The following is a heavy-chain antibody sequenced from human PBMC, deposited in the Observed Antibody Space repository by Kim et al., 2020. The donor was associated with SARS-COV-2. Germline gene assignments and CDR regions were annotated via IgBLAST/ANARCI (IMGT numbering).Heavy chain of an antibody. CDR2: ISSSCSYI. CDR3: ARDSSSWYVAPWDYYYGMDV. V-gene: IGHV3-21*01. J-gene: IGHJ6*02. D-gene: IGHD6-13*01. CDR1: GFTFSSYS. Sequence: GGSLRLSCAASGFTFSSYSMNWVRQAPGKGLEWVSSISSSCSYIYYADSVKGRFTISRDNAKNSLYLQMNSLRAEDTAVYYCARDSSSWYVAPWDYYYGMDVWGQGTTVTVSS.